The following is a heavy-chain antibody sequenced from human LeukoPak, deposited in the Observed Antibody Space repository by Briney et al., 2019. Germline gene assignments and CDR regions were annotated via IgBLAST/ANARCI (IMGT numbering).Heavy chain of an antibody. J-gene: IGHJ4*02. V-gene: IGHV3-74*01. CDR3: ARDRGPRTGFMVREAYDY. Sequence: GGSLRLSCVASGFTFSDYWIHWVRQAPGKGLVWVSRISSDGDTTNYADSVRGRFTISRDNAKNTLYLQMNSLRVEDTAVYYCARDRGPRTGFMVREAYDYWGQGTLVTVSS. CDR1: GFTFSDYW. D-gene: IGHD3-10*01. CDR2: ISSDGDTT.